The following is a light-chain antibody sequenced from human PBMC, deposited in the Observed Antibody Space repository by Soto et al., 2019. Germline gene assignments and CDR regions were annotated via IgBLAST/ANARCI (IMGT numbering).Light chain of an antibody. CDR1: QSVTTY. CDR2: DTS. Sequence: EIVLTQSPATLSLSPGERATLSCRASQSVTTYLAWYQQKPGQAPRLLIYDTSNRATGIPARFIGSGSGTDFTLTISSLEPKDFAVYYCQQRSNWPPITFGQGTRLEIK. J-gene: IGKJ5*01. CDR3: QQRSNWPPIT. V-gene: IGKV3-11*01.